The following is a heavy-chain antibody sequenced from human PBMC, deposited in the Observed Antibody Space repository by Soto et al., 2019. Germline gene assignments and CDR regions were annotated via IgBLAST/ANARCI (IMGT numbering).Heavy chain of an antibody. V-gene: IGHV4-31*01. D-gene: IGHD3-22*01. CDR2: IYYSGST. CDR3: ARDQSDSSGVYYYGMDV. J-gene: IGHJ6*02. CDR1: GGSISSGGDY. Sequence: QVQLQESGPGLVKPSQTLSLTCTVSGGSISSGGDYWSWVRQHPGKGLGCIGYIYYSGSTYYKHSVNSLVTISVDTSKNQYSLKLSSVTAADTAVYSCARDQSDSSGVYYYGMDVWGQGTTVTVSS.